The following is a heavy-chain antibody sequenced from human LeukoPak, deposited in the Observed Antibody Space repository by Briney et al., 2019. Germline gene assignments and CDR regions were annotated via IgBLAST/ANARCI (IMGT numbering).Heavy chain of an antibody. J-gene: IGHJ3*02. CDR2: IIPIFGTA. Sequence: SVKVSCKASGGTFSSYAISWVRQAPGQGLEWMGRIIPIFGTANYAQKFQGRVTITTDESTSTAYMELSSLRSEDTAVYYCARVPPRMVDTVFDAFDIWGQGTMVTVSS. CDR3: ARVPPRMVDTVFDAFDI. D-gene: IGHD5-18*01. CDR1: GGTFSSYA. V-gene: IGHV1-69*05.